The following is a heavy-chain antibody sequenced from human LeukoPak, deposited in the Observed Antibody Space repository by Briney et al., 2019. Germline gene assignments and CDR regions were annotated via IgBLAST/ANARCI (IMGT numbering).Heavy chain of an antibody. CDR2: IYTSGST. J-gene: IGHJ5*02. Sequence: SQTLSPTCTVSGGSSSSGSYDWTWIRQPAGKGLEWIGRIYTSGSTNYNPSLKSRVTISVDTSKNQFSLKLSSVSAADTAVYYCASAAYHSEWFDPWGQGTLVTVSS. V-gene: IGHV4-61*02. CDR1: GGSSSSGSYD. CDR3: ASAAYHSEWFDP. D-gene: IGHD2-2*01.